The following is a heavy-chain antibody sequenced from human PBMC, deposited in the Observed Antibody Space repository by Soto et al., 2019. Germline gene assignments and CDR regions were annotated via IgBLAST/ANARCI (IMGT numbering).Heavy chain of an antibody. CDR1: GYTFSGYY. Sequence: QVQLVQSGAEVQKPGASVKVSCKASGYTFSGYYMHWVRQAPGQGLEWVGWINPDSGGTNSAQKFQGWVTMTRDTSTRTVYMELTRLRSNDTAVYYCARGETGVDDAFDIWGQGTMVTVS. CDR3: ARGETGVDDAFDI. J-gene: IGHJ3*02. V-gene: IGHV1-2*04. CDR2: INPDSGGT. D-gene: IGHD7-27*01.